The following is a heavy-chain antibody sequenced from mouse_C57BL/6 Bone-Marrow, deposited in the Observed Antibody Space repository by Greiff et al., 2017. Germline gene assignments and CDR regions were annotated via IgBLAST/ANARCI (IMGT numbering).Heavy chain of an antibody. D-gene: IGHD2-3*01. J-gene: IGHJ1*03. CDR3: ARWLLRWYFDV. CDR1: GYTFTSYW. Sequence: QVQLQQPGAELVRPGTSVKLSCKASGYTFTSYWMHWVKQRPGQGLEWIGVIDPSDSYTNYNQKFKGKATLTVDTSSSTAYMQLSSLTSEDSAVSYCARWLLRWYFDVWGTGTTVTVSS. CDR2: IDPSDSYT. V-gene: IGHV1-59*01.